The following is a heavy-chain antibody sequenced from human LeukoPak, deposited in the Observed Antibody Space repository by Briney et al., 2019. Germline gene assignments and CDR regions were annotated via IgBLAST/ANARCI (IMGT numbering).Heavy chain of an antibody. V-gene: IGHV4-4*07. D-gene: IGHD6-19*01. CDR1: GGAVSSYY. CDR2: IYTTSGST. Sequence: PSETLSLTCTVSGGAVSSYYWTWIRQPAGKGLEWIGRIYTTSGSTNYNPSLKSRVLISMDTSKNHISLRLNSVTAADTAVYYCARVEAQWVASHWFDPWGQGAQVTVSS. CDR3: ARVEAQWVASHWFDP. J-gene: IGHJ5*02.